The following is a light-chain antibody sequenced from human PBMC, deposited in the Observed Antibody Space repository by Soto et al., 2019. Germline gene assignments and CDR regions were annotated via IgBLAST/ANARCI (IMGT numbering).Light chain of an antibody. Sequence: ETVMTQSPATLSVSPGERATLSCRASQSVTTNVAWYQKKPGQAPRLLIYNAWTRATGIPARFSGSGSGTEFTLTISSLQSEDFAVYYCQQYNNWPPYTFGQGTKLEIK. CDR3: QQYNNWPPYT. CDR2: NAW. V-gene: IGKV3-15*01. CDR1: QSVTTN. J-gene: IGKJ2*01.